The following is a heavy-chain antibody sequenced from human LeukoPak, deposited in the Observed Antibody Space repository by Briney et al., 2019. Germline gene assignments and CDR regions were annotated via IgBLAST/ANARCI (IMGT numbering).Heavy chain of an antibody. CDR3: AEDHPPRYSSGWSSDWFDP. CDR2: ISGSGGST. J-gene: IGHJ5*02. D-gene: IGHD6-19*01. V-gene: IGHV3-23*01. Sequence: GGSLRLSCAASGFTFSSYAMSWVCQAAGKGLEWVSAISGSGGSTYYADSVKGRFTISRDNSKNTLYLQMNSLRAEDTAVYYCAEDHPPRYSSGWSSDWFDPWGQGTLVTVSS. CDR1: GFTFSSYA.